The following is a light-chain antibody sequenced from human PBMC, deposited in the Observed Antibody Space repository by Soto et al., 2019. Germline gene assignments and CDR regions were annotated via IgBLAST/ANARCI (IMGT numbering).Light chain of an antibody. CDR3: QSYDGSEEV. Sequence: NFMLTQPHSVSESPGKTVTISCTRISGSFVSNYVQWYQQRPGSAPTTVIYEDNRRPSGVPDRFSGSVDSSSNSASLTISGLKTEDEADYYCQSYDGSEEVFGGGTKVTVL. CDR1: SGSFVSNY. V-gene: IGLV6-57*04. J-gene: IGLJ3*02. CDR2: EDN.